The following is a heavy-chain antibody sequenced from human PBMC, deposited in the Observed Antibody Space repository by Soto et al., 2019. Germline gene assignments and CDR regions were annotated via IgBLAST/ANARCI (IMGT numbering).Heavy chain of an antibody. CDR2: TSGNGGRA. J-gene: IGHJ5*02. D-gene: IGHD3-16*01. V-gene: IGHV3-23*01. CDR3: AKEPDVVCGAYTLFDP. Sequence: HPGGSLRLSCAASGFTFSSYAMSWVRQAPGKGLEWVSGTSGNGGRAHYADSVKGRFTISRDNSKYILYLQMNSLRVEDTAVYYCAKEPDVVCGAYTLFDPWCPGTLVSVFS. CDR1: GFTFSSYA.